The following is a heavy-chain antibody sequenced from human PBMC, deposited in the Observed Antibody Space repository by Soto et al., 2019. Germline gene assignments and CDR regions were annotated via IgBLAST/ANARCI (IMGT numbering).Heavy chain of an antibody. J-gene: IGHJ4*02. Sequence: GGSLRLSCAASGFTFSSYAMHWVRQAPGKGLEWVAVISYDGSNKYYADSVKGRFTISRDNSKNTLYLQMNSLRAEDTAVYYCARDPGHTAMVPGESDYWGQGTLVTVS. D-gene: IGHD5-18*01. CDR3: ARDPGHTAMVPGESDY. CDR1: GFTFSSYA. CDR2: ISYDGSNK. V-gene: IGHV3-30-3*01.